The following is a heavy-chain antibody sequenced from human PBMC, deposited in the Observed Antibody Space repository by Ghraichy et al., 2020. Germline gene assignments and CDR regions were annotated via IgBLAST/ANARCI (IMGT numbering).Heavy chain of an antibody. Sequence: SETLSLTCTVSGGSISSYYWSWIRQPPGKGLEWIGYIYYSGSTNYNPSLKSRVTISVDTSKNQFSLKLSSVTAAYTAVYYCARVYCSGGSCYRNYFDYWGQGTLVTVSS. CDR3: ARVYCSGGSCYRNYFDY. J-gene: IGHJ4*02. V-gene: IGHV4-59*01. CDR1: GGSISSYY. D-gene: IGHD2-15*01. CDR2: IYYSGST.